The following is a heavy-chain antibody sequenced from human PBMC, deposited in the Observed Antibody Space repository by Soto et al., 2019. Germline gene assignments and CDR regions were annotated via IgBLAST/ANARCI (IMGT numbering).Heavy chain of an antibody. CDR1: AGSVSSNSYC. V-gene: IGHV4-39*01. J-gene: IGHJ4*02. Sequence: SETLSRTCTVSAGSVSSNSYCWGWIRQSPGKGLEWIGSIYYSGSTYYDPSLKSRVTISVDTSNNQFSLKLSSVTAADTAVYYCARHTPAISISDHWGQGTLVTVSS. CDR2: IYYSGST. D-gene: IGHD2-15*01. CDR3: ARHTPAISISDH.